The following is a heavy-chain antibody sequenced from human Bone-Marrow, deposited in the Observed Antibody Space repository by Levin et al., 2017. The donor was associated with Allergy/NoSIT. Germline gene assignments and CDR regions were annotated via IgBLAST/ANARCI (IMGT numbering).Heavy chain of an antibody. J-gene: IGHJ5*02. CDR3: AYDGGTVDGTDWFDP. V-gene: IGHV2-5*04. CDR1: GFSLTTTGVG. CDR2: IYWNDDK. D-gene: IGHD5-12*01. Sequence: KESGPTLVKPTETLTLTCTFSGFSLTTTGVGVGWIRQPPGRAPECLALIYWNDDKRYIPSLKSRLAITKDTSKNQVVLTMTNMDPVDTGRNYCAYDGGTVDGTDWFDPWGQGTLVTVSS.